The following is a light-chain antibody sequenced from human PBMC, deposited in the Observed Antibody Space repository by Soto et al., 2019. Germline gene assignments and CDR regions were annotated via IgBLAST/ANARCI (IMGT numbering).Light chain of an antibody. Sequence: EIVLTQSPGTLSLSPGERATLSCRASQSISSSYLAWYQQKPGKAPRLLVYGASSSATGIPDRFSGSGSGTDFTLTISRLEPEDFAVYYCQQYGSSRFTFGPGTKVDIK. CDR3: QQYGSSRFT. J-gene: IGKJ3*01. CDR2: GAS. CDR1: QSISSSY. V-gene: IGKV3-20*01.